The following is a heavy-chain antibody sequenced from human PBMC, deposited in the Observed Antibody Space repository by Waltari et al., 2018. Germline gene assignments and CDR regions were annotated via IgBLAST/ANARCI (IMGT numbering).Heavy chain of an antibody. V-gene: IGHV3-7*03. Sequence: EVQLVESGGGLVQPGGSLRLSCAASGFTFSSYWMSWVRQAPGTGLEWVANIKQDGSEKYDVDSVKGRFTISRDNAKNSLYLQMNSLRAEDTAVYYCARAFYYYGSGYYAFDIWGQGTMVTVSS. CDR2: IKQDGSEK. CDR1: GFTFSSYW. D-gene: IGHD3-10*01. CDR3: ARAFYYYGSGYYAFDI. J-gene: IGHJ3*02.